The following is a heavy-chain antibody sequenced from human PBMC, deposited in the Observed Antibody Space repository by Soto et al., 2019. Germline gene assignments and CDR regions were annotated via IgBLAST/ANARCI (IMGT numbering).Heavy chain of an antibody. J-gene: IGHJ5*02. V-gene: IGHV1-18*01. CDR1: GYTFTYYG. D-gene: IGHD6-6*01. Sequence: ASVKVSCKASGYTFTYYGISWVRQAPGQGLEWMGWISAYNGNINYAQKLQGRVTMTTDTSTSTAYMELRSLRSDDTAVYYCARDLSSSGVGYLDPWGQGTLVTVSS. CDR3: ARDLSSSGVGYLDP. CDR2: ISAYNGNI.